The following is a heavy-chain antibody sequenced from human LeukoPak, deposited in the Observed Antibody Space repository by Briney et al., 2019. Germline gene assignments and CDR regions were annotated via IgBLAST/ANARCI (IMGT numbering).Heavy chain of an antibody. V-gene: IGHV3-23*01. CDR3: VKFYSGYARTLFDY. CDR1: GFTFINYA. J-gene: IGHJ4*02. Sequence: GGSLRLSCAASGFTFINYAMTWVRQAPGKGLEWVSAISGSGGSTYYADSVKGRFTISRDNSKNTLYLQMNSLRAEDTAVCFCVKFYSGYARTLFDYWGQGTLVTVSS. D-gene: IGHD5-12*01. CDR2: ISGSGGST.